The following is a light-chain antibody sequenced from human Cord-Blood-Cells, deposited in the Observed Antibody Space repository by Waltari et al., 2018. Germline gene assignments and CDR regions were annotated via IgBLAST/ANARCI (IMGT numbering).Light chain of an antibody. V-gene: IGLV3-19*01. CDR3: NSRDSSGNHLVV. J-gene: IGLJ2*01. CDR1: SLRSYY. CDR2: GKN. Sequence: SSELTQDPAVSVALGQTVRITCQVDSLRSYYASWYQQKPGQAPLLVIYGKNNRPSGIPHRFSGSSSGNTASLTITGAQAEDEADYYCNSRDSSGNHLVVFGGGTKLTVL.